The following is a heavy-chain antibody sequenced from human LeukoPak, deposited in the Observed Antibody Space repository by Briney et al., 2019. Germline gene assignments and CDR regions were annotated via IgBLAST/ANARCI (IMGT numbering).Heavy chain of an antibody. D-gene: IGHD3-10*01. CDR3: ARVISWSEFYFDY. CDR2: ISSSGSSI. V-gene: IGHV3-11*01. CDR1: GFTFSDYY. J-gene: IGHJ4*02. Sequence: GGSLRLSCAASGFTFSDYYMSWIRQAPGKGLEWVSYISSSGSSISYADSVKGRFTISRDNAKNSLYLQMNSLRAEDTAVYYCARVISWSEFYFDYWGQGTLVTVSS.